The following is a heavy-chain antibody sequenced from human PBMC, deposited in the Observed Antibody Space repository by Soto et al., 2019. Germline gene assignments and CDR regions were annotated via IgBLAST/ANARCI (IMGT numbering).Heavy chain of an antibody. Sequence: SETLSLPCAFYGGSFSVYYWSWVRQPPGKGLEWIGEINHSGSTNYNPSLKSRVTISVDTSKNQFSLKLSSVTAADTAVYYCARAPRSRNWFDPWGQGTMVTVYS. V-gene: IGHV4-34*01. CDR3: ARAPRSRNWFDP. J-gene: IGHJ5*02. CDR1: GGSFSVYY. CDR2: INHSGST.